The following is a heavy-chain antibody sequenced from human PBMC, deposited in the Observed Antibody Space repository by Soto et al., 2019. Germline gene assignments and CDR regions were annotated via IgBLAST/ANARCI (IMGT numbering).Heavy chain of an antibody. V-gene: IGHV3-74*01. Sequence: EVQLVESGGGLVQPGGSLRLSCAASGFTFSDYGMHWVRQAPGKGLVWVSRINSDGSSTTYADSVKGRFTISRDNAKNTLYLQMNSLRAEDTAAYYCTRAKIYGSGSVRGQGTLVPVSS. CDR1: GFTFSDYG. D-gene: IGHD3-10*01. CDR2: INSDGSST. J-gene: IGHJ1*01. CDR3: TRAKIYGSGSV.